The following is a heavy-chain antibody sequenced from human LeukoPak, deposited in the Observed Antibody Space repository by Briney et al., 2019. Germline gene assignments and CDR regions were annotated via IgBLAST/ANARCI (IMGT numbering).Heavy chain of an antibody. Sequence: SETLSLTCTVSGGSISSYYWSWIRQPPGKGLEWIGYIYYSGSTNYNPSLKSRVTISVDTSKNQFSLKLSSVTAADTAVYYCAREGGDYGSNWFDPWGQGTLVTVSS. CDR1: GGSISSYY. J-gene: IGHJ5*02. V-gene: IGHV4-59*01. D-gene: IGHD4-17*01. CDR2: IYYSGST. CDR3: AREGGDYGSNWFDP.